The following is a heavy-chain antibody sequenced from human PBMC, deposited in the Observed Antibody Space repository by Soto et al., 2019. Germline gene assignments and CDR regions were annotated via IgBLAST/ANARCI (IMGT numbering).Heavy chain of an antibody. CDR3: ARDRDTIFGASLYYYGMDV. Sequence: QVQLVQSGAEVKKPGSSVKVSCKASGGTFSSYAISWVRQAPGQGLEWMGGIIPSFGTANYAQKFQGRVTITADESTSTAYMELSSLRSEDTAVYYCARDRDTIFGASLYYYGMDVWGQGTTVTVSS. CDR1: GGTFSSYA. D-gene: IGHD3-3*01. J-gene: IGHJ6*02. V-gene: IGHV1-69*01. CDR2: IIPSFGTA.